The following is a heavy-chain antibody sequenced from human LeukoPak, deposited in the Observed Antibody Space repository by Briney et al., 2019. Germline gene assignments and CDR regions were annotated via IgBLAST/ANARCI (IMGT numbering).Heavy chain of an antibody. D-gene: IGHD3-22*01. V-gene: IGHV4-31*03. CDR3: AGEYYYDSSASTSAGAFDI. CDR1: GGSISSGGYY. J-gene: IGHJ3*02. CDR2: IYYSGST. Sequence: PSQTLSLTCTVSGGSISSGGYYWSWIRQHPGKGLEWIGYIYYSGSTYYNPSLKSRVTISVDTSKNQFSLKLSSVTAADTAVYYCAGEYYYDSSASTSAGAFDIWGQGTMVTVSS.